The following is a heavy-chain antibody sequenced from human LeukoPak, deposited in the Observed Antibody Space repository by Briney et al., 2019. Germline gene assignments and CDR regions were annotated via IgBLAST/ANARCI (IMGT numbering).Heavy chain of an antibody. CDR2: INHSGST. V-gene: IGHV4-34*01. CDR1: GGSFSGYY. D-gene: IGHD6-13*01. CDR3: ARGPLAAAGTLTYYYYGMDV. J-gene: IGHJ6*02. Sequence: SEILSLTCAVYGGSFSGYYWSWIRQPPGKGLEWIGEINHSGSTNYNPSLKSRVTISVDTSKNQFSLKLSSVTAADTAVYYCARGPLAAAGTLTYYYYGMDVWGQGTTVTVSS.